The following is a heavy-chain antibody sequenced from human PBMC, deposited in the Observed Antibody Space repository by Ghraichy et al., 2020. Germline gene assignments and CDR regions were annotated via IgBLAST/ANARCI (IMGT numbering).Heavy chain of an antibody. V-gene: IGHV1-8*01. CDR1: GYTFSSYD. CDR2: MNPNSGNT. J-gene: IGHJ6*02. D-gene: IGHD3-10*01. CDR3: ARGSTMVRGVSPTGYYGMDV. Sequence: ASVKVSCNTSGYTFSSYDINWVRQATGQGLEWMGWMNPNSGNTGDAQKFQGRVSMTRDTSISTAYMELSSLRSEDTAVYYCARGSTMVRGVSPTGYYGMDVWGQGPTGTGSS.